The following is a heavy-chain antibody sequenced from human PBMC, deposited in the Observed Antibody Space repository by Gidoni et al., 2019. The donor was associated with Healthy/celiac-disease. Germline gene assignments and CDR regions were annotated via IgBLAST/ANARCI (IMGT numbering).Heavy chain of an antibody. J-gene: IGHJ3*02. Sequence: EVQLVESGGGLVKPGGSLRLACEASGFTCSSDSMNWVRQAPGKGLEWVSSIRSSSSYIYYADAVKGRFTISRDNAKNSLYLQLNSLRAEDTAVYYCAREGFHDYGDYNAFDIWGQGTMVTVSS. CDR3: AREGFHDYGDYNAFDI. D-gene: IGHD4-17*01. V-gene: IGHV3-21*01. CDR2: IRSSSSYI. CDR1: GFTCSSDS.